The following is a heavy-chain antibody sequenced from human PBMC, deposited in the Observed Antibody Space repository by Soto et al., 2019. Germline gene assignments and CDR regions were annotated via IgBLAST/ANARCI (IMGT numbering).Heavy chain of an antibody. D-gene: IGHD3-10*01. J-gene: IGHJ5*02. CDR1: GGSISSGGYY. CDR2: IYYSGST. Sequence: QVQLQESGPGLVKPSQTLSLTCTVSGGSISSGGYYWSWIRQHPGKGLEWIGYIYYSGSTYYNPSLQXRXTXPXXTSKNQFSLKLSSVTAADTAVYYCAGVRGVNWFDPWGQGTLVTVSS. V-gene: IGHV4-31*03. CDR3: AGVRGVNWFDP.